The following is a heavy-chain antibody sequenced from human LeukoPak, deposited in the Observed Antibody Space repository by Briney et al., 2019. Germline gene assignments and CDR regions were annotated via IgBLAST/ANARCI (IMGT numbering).Heavy chain of an antibody. V-gene: IGHV3-23*01. Sequence: GGSLRLSCAASGFSIMNSAMNWVRQAPGKGLEWVSAINGTAIDTYYADSVKGRFTIPRDNSKNTLYLQMNSLRAEDTAVYYCAKDVVVAATYYYYGMDVWGQGTTVTVSS. CDR2: INGTAIDT. CDR1: GFSIMNSA. J-gene: IGHJ6*02. D-gene: IGHD2-15*01. CDR3: AKDVVVAATYYYYGMDV.